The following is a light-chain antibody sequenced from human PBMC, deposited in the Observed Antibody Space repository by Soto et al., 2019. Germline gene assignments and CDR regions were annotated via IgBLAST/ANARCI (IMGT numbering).Light chain of an antibody. Sequence: EIVLTQSPATLSLSPGERATLSCRASQSVNTNLAWYQLKPGQAPRLLIYDASNRATGIPARFSGSGSGTDFTLTISSLEPEDFAVYYCQQRSNWPLTFGGGTKVDIK. CDR2: DAS. CDR3: QQRSNWPLT. V-gene: IGKV3-11*01. J-gene: IGKJ4*01. CDR1: QSVNTN.